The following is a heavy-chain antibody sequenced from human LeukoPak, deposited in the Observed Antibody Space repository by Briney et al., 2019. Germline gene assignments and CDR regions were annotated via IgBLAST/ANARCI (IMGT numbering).Heavy chain of an antibody. CDR1: SGSISSGTYY. J-gene: IGHJ3*02. D-gene: IGHD4-17*01. CDR3: ARVGATVTTWDAFDI. Sequence: PSETLSLTCTVSSGSISSGTYYWGWIRQPPGKGLEWIGYVKNGGNTYYSQSLQSRVTISVDTSKNQFSLKLSSVTAADTAVYYCARVGATVTTWDAFDIWGQGTMVTVSS. V-gene: IGHV4-39*07. CDR2: VKNGGNT.